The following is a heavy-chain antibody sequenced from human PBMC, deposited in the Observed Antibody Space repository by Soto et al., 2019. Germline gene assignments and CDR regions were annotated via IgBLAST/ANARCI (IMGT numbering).Heavy chain of an antibody. CDR3: ARDLRYGDYGGGAFDI. D-gene: IGHD4-17*01. CDR1: GFTFSSYG. Sequence: QVQLVESGGGVVQPGRSLRLSCAASGFTFSSYGMHWVRQAPGKGLEWVAVIWYDGSNKYYADSVKGRFTISRDNSKNTLYLQMNSLRAEDTAVYYCARDLRYGDYGGGAFDIWGQGTMVTVSS. J-gene: IGHJ3*02. CDR2: IWYDGSNK. V-gene: IGHV3-33*01.